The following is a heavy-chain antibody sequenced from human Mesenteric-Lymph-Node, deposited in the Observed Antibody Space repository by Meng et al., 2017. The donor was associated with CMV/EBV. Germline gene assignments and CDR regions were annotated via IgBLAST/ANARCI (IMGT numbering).Heavy chain of an antibody. CDR3: ARSPFWSGYSDYGMDV. J-gene: IGHJ6*02. CDR2: IYYSGST. Sequence: SETLSLTCTVSGGSISSYYWSWIRQPPGKGLEWIGYIYYSGSTNYNPSLKSRVTISVDTSKSQFSLRLSSVTAADTAVYYCARSPFWSGYSDYGMDVWGQGTTVTVSS. CDR1: GGSISSYY. D-gene: IGHD3-3*01. V-gene: IGHV4-59*01.